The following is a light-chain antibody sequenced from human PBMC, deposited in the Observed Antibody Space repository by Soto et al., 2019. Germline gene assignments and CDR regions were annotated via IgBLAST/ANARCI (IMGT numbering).Light chain of an antibody. J-gene: IGLJ1*01. CDR3: QSYDSSLTEYV. CDR1: GTNIGAAYD. V-gene: IGLV1-40*01. CDR2: ATT. Sequence: QSVLTQPPSVSGAPGQRVSMSCSGGGTNIGAAYDVQWYQHLPGTAPKLLIYATTNRPSGVPDRFSGSRSGSSASLAITGLRAEDEADYYCQSYDSSLTEYVFGAATKVTV.